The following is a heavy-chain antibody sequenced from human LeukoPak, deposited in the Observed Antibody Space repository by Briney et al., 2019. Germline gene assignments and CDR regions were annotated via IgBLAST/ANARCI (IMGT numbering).Heavy chain of an antibody. D-gene: IGHD3-10*01. Sequence: GGSLRLSCAASGFSFISYWMNWVRQTPGKGLEWVANIKQDGSEKYYVDSVKGRFTISRDNAKKSLYLQMNSLRAEDTAVYYCARPRRMYGSGSYAFDIWGQGTMVTVSS. CDR2: IKQDGSEK. CDR1: GFSFISYW. V-gene: IGHV3-7*01. J-gene: IGHJ3*02. CDR3: ARPRRMYGSGSYAFDI.